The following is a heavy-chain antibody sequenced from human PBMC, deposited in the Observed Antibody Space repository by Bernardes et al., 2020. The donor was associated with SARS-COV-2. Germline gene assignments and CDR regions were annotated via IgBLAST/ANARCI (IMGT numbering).Heavy chain of an antibody. CDR3: ASDLGYCNNGVCYEVRFKV. CDR1: AFSFSNYS. D-gene: IGHD2-8*01. V-gene: IGHV3-21*01. Sequence: GGSLRLSCAASAFSFSNYSMNWVRQAPGNGLEWVSSISSGSTHIFYADSVEGRFTISRDNAKKSLDLQMNNLRVEDTAVNFCASDLGYCNNGVCYEVRFKVWGQGTLVTVSS. CDR2: ISSGSTHI. J-gene: IGHJ4*02.